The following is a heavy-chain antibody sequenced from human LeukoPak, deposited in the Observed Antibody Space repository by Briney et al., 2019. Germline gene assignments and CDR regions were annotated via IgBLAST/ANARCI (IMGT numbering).Heavy chain of an antibody. CDR1: GGSFSGYY. D-gene: IGHD3-22*01. V-gene: IGHV4-34*01. CDR2: INHSGST. Sequence: SETLSLTCAVYGGSFSGYYWSWIRQPPGKGLEWIGEINHSGSTNNNPSLKSRVTISVDTSKNQFSLKLSSVTAADTAVYYCARGLYYYDSSGYYYWGQGTLVTVSS. J-gene: IGHJ4*02. CDR3: ARGLYYYDSSGYYY.